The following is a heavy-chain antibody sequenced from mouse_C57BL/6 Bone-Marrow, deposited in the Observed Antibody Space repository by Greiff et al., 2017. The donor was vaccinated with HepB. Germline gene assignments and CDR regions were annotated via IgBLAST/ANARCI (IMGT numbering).Heavy chain of an antibody. V-gene: IGHV1-82*01. CDR3: ASHYYGSLYYFDY. J-gene: IGHJ2*01. CDR2: IYPGDGDT. CDR1: GYAFSSSW. D-gene: IGHD1-1*01. Sequence: QVQLQHSGPELVKPGASVKISCKASGYAFSSSWMNWVKQRPGKGLEWIGRIYPGDGDTNYNGKFKGKATLTADKSSSTAYMQLSSLTSEDSAVYFCASHYYGSLYYFDYWGQGTTLTVSS.